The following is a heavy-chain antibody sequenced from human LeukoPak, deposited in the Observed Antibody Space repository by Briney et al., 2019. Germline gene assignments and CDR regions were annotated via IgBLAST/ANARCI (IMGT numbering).Heavy chain of an antibody. J-gene: IGHJ4*02. D-gene: IGHD1-26*01. V-gene: IGHV1-2*02. CDR1: GYTFTGYY. Sequence: GASVKVSCKASGYTFTGYYMHWVRQAPGQGLEWMGWINPNSGGTNYAQKFQGRVTMTRDTSISTAYMELSRLRSDDTAVYYCARDSGSYDYYFDYWGQGTLVTVSS. CDR2: INPNSGGT. CDR3: ARDSGSYDYYFDY.